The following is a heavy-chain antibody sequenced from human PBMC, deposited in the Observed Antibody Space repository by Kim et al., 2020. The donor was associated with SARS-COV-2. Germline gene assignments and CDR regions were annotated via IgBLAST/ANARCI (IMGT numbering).Heavy chain of an antibody. D-gene: IGHD3-10*01. V-gene: IGHV4-59*13. CDR2: IYYSGST. CDR3: ASSLLWFGESINWFDP. Sequence: SETLSLTCTVSGGSISSYYWSWIRQPPGKGLEWIGYIYYSGSTNYNPSLKSRVTISVDTSKNQFSLKLSSVTAADTAVYYCASSLLWFGESINWFDPWGQGTLVTVSS. J-gene: IGHJ5*02. CDR1: GGSISSYY.